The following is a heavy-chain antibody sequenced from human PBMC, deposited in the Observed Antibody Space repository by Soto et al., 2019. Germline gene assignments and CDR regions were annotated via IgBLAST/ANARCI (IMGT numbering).Heavy chain of an antibody. CDR2: ISYDGYSK. V-gene: IGHV3-30*03. CDR3: AAIREVDV. CDR1: GFTFSSYA. D-gene: IGHD1-26*01. J-gene: IGHJ6*02. Sequence: PGGSLRLSCAASGFTFSSYAMHWVRQAPGKGLEWVALISYDGYSKWYADAVRGRFTISRDNSNNTLFLEMNSLRADATAVYFCAAIREVDVCGQGTTVTVSS.